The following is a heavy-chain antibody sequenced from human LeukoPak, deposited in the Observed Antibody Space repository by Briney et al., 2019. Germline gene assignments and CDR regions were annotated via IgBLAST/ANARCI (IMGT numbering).Heavy chain of an antibody. Sequence: ASVKVSCKASGYTFTSYGISWVRQAPGRGLEWMGTINPSGGRTTFAQKFQGRVTMTKDTSTSTVYMELSSLRSEDTAVYYCARDRLVVTAMDYWGQGTLVTVSS. V-gene: IGHV1-46*01. J-gene: IGHJ4*02. CDR3: ARDRLVVTAMDY. CDR2: INPSGGRT. D-gene: IGHD2-21*02. CDR1: GYTFTSYG.